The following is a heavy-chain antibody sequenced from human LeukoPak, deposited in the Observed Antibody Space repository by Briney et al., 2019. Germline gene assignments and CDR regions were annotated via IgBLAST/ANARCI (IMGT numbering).Heavy chain of an antibody. J-gene: IGHJ6*02. V-gene: IGHV3-30-3*01. CDR2: ISYDGSNK. D-gene: IGHD3-22*01. Sequence: GRSLRLSCAVSGFTFSSYSMHWVRQAPGKGLEWVASISYDGSNKDYADSVKGRFTISRDTSKDTLYLQMNSLRAEDTAVYYCARDHRMIVVVTTYYYGMDVWGQGTTVTVSS. CDR3: ARDHRMIVVVTTYYYGMDV. CDR1: GFTFSSYS.